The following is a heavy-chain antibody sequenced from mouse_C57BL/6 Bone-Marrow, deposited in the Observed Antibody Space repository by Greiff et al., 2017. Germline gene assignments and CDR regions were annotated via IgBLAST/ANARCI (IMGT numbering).Heavy chain of an antibody. CDR2: ISDGGSYT. V-gene: IGHV5-4*01. J-gene: IGHJ2*01. CDR1: GFTFSSYA. Sequence: EVQLVESGGGLVKPGGSLKLSCAASGFTFSSYAMSWVRQTPEKRLEWVATISDGGSYTYYPDNVKGRFTISRDNAKNNLYLQMSHLKSEDTAMYYCARDRNWDEYYFDYWGQGTTLTVSS. D-gene: IGHD4-1*01. CDR3: ARDRNWDEYYFDY.